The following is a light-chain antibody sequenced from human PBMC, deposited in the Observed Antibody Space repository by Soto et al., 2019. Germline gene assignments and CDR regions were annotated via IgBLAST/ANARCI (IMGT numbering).Light chain of an antibody. V-gene: IGKV3-20*01. Sequence: EIVLTQSPGTLSLSPGERATLSCRASQSVSSIYLAWYQQKPGQAPRLLIYGASIRPPGIPDRFSGSGSGTDFTLPIRRLEPEDFAVYYCQQYGSSALTFGGGTKVEIK. CDR1: QSVSSIY. CDR2: GAS. CDR3: QQYGSSALT. J-gene: IGKJ4*01.